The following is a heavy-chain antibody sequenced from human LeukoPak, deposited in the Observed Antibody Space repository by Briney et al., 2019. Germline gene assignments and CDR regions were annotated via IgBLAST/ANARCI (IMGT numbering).Heavy chain of an antibody. D-gene: IGHD1-26*01. CDR1: GFTFSSSA. Sequence: PGWSLRLSCAASGFTFSSSAMTWVRQAPGKGLEWVSAINSGGDDTVHADSVKGRLTISRDNSKNTLYLQMNSLRAEDTAKYYCTKGGSYAPLDYWGQGTLVTVSS. J-gene: IGHJ4*02. CDR2: INSGGDDT. V-gene: IGHV3-23*01. CDR3: TKGGSYAPLDY.